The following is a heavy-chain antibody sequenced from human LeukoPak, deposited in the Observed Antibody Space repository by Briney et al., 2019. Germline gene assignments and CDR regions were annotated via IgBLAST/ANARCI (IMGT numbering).Heavy chain of an antibody. Sequence: GGSLRLSCAASGFTFSSYEMNWVRQAPGKGLEWVSYISSSGGTIYYADSVKGRFTISRDNAKNSLYLQMNGLRAEDTAVYYCAELGITMIGGVWGKGTTVTISS. V-gene: IGHV3-48*03. J-gene: IGHJ6*04. CDR2: ISSSGGTI. CDR3: AELGITMIGGV. CDR1: GFTFSSYE. D-gene: IGHD3-10*02.